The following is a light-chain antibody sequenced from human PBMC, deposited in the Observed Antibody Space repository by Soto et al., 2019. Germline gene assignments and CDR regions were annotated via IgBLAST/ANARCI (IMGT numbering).Light chain of an antibody. J-gene: IGKJ5*01. CDR3: QKYGSSPFT. CDR1: KSVSSSD. V-gene: IGKV3-20*01. CDR2: GAS. Sequence: EIVLTQSPGTLSLSPGKRATLSCRASKSVSSSDSAWYQQKTGQAPRPLIYGASSRATGIPDRFSGSGSGADFTLTISRLEPEDFAVYYRQKYGSSPFTFGQGTRLENK.